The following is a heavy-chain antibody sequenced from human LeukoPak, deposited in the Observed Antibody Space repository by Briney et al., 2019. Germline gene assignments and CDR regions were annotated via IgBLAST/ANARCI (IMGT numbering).Heavy chain of an antibody. V-gene: IGHV3-23*01. CDR1: RFTFSSYH. CDR2: ISDNGLST. D-gene: IGHD2/OR15-2a*01. CDR3: ATYRQELVIADY. Sequence: GGSLRLSCAASRFTFSSYHMSWVRQAPGKGLEWVSTISDNGLSTFYADSVKGRFAISRDNSRNTLFLQMSSLRADDTAVYYCATYRQELVIADYWGQGTLVTVSS. J-gene: IGHJ4*02.